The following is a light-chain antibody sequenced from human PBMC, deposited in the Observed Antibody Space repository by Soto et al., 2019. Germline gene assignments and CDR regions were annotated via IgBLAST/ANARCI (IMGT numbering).Light chain of an antibody. V-gene: IGKV1-9*01. CDR2: AAS. CDR3: QKCNIAPFT. Sequence: IQLTQSPSSLPASVGDRVTITCRASQGITTYLAWYQQKPGKAPKLLIYAASALQSGVPSRFSGSGSGTDFTLTISSLQPEDFATYYCQKCNIAPFTFGPGTKVDIK. J-gene: IGKJ3*01. CDR1: QGITTY.